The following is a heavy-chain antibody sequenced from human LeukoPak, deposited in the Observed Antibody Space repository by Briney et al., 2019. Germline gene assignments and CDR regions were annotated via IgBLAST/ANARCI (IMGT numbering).Heavy chain of an antibody. Sequence: GGSPRLSCAASGFTFSNTWMSWVRQAPGKGLEWVGRIESKTDGGTTNFAAPVKGRFTISRDDSKNTLYLQMNSLKTEDTAVYYCTGTFRYYMDVWGKGTSVTVSS. V-gene: IGHV3-15*04. CDR3: TGTFRYYMDV. J-gene: IGHJ6*03. CDR2: IESKTDGGTT. CDR1: GFTFSNTW. D-gene: IGHD2/OR15-2a*01.